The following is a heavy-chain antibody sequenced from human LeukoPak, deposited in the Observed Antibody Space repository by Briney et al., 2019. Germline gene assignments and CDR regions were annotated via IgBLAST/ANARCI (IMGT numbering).Heavy chain of an antibody. CDR1: GFTFSSYS. V-gene: IGHV3-30*02. D-gene: IGHD3-9*01. J-gene: IGHJ4*02. Sequence: GGSLRLSCAASGFTFSSYSMNWVRQAPGKGLEWVAYIRFDGSQKYYGDSVRGRFTISRDNPNNMVYLQMNSLRAEDTAVYYCASGGYDILTASGYWGQGTLVTVSS. CDR3: ASGGYDILTASGY. CDR2: IRFDGSQK.